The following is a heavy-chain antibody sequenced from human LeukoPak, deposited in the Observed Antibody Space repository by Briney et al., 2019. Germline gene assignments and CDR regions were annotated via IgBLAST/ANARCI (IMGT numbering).Heavy chain of an antibody. Sequence: GGSLRLSCAASGFTFSNYAMHWVRQAPGKGLGWVAVIWYDGSNKYYADSVKGRFTISRDNSKNTLYLQMNSLRAEDTAVYYCARDIYFYGDYVIDYWGQGTLVTVSS. CDR2: IWYDGSNK. CDR3: ARDIYFYGDYVIDY. D-gene: IGHD4-17*01. J-gene: IGHJ4*02. V-gene: IGHV3-33*01. CDR1: GFTFSNYA.